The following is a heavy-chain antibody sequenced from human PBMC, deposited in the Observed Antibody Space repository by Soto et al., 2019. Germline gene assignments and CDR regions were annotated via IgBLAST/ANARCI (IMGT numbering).Heavy chain of an antibody. CDR3: AREMVCSGGSCSSGGMDV. V-gene: IGHV1-69*13. CDR2: IIPIFGTA. D-gene: IGHD2-15*01. J-gene: IGHJ6*02. Sequence: SVKVSCQASGGTFSSYAISWLRQAPGQGLEWMGGIIPIFGTANYAQKFQGRVTITADESTSTAYMELSSLRSEDTAVYYCAREMVCSGGSCSSGGMDVWGQGTTVTVSS. CDR1: GGTFSSYA.